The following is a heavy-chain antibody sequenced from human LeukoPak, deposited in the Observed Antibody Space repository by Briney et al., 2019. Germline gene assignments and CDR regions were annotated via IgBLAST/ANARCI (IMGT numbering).Heavy chain of an antibody. CDR1: GGSISSGGHY. J-gene: IGHJ4*02. D-gene: IGHD4-17*01. Sequence: SQTLSLTCTVSGGSISSGGHYWSWIRQHPGKGLEWIGYIYYSGSTYYNPSLKSRVTTSVDTSKNQFSLKLSSVTAADTAVYYCARDGGDYPFDYWGQGTLVTVSS. CDR2: IYYSGST. V-gene: IGHV4-31*03. CDR3: ARDGGDYPFDY.